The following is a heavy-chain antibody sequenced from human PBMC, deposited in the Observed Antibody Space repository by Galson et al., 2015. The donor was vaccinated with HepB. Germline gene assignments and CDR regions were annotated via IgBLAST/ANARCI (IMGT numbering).Heavy chain of an antibody. CDR3: ARDLASGGSFYYY. D-gene: IGHD2-15*01. Sequence: SLRLSCAASGFTFSSYGMHWVRQAPGKGLEWVAVIWYDGSNKYYADSVKGRFTISRDNSKNTLYLQMNSLRAEDTAVYYCARDLASGGSFYYYWGQGTLVTVSS. V-gene: IGHV3-33*01. J-gene: IGHJ4*02. CDR2: IWYDGSNK. CDR1: GFTFSSYG.